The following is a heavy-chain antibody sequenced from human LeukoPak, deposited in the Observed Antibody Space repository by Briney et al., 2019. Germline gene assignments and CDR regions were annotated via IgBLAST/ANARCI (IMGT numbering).Heavy chain of an antibody. CDR1: GFTFSDYY. CDR3: ARDRSLSRYSDY. Sequence: PGGSLRLSSAASGFTFSDYYMSWIRQAPGKGLEWVSYISSSGSTIYYADSVKGRFTISRDNAKNSLYLQMNSLRAEDTAVYYCARDRSLSRYSDYWGQGTLVTVSS. V-gene: IGHV3-11*04. J-gene: IGHJ4*02. D-gene: IGHD6-25*01. CDR2: ISSSGSTI.